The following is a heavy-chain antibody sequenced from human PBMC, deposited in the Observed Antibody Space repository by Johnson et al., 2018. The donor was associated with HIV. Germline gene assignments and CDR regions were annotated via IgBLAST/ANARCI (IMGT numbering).Heavy chain of an antibody. J-gene: IGHJ3*02. CDR2: IKQDGSEK. Sequence: VQLVESGGGLVKPGGSLRLSCAASGFSFSDYYMTWIRQAPGKGLEWVANIKQDGSEKYYVASVKGRFTISRDNAKNSLYLQMNSLRAEDTAVYYCAKAGSGGSTARNGFDMWGQGTMVTVSS. CDR3: AKAGSGGSTARNGFDM. V-gene: IGHV3-7*03. D-gene: IGHD1-26*01. CDR1: GFSFSDYY.